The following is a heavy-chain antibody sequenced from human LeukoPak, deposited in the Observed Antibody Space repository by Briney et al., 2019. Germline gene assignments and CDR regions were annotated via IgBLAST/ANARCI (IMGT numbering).Heavy chain of an antibody. CDR2: INSDGSIT. CDR3: ARGGSYYESSGYYSDVRY. CDR1: GFSFSSYW. J-gene: IGHJ4*02. V-gene: IGHV3-74*01. D-gene: IGHD3-22*01. Sequence: GGSLRLSCAASGFSFSSYWMHWVRQAPGKGLVWVSRINSDGSITTYADSVKGRFTISRDNAKNTLSLQMNSLRAEDTAVYYCARGGSYYESSGYYSDVRYWGQGTLVTVSS.